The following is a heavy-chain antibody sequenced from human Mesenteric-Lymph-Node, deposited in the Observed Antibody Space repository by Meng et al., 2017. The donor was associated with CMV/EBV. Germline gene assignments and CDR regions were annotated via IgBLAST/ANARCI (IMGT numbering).Heavy chain of an antibody. CDR1: FTFSDYY. J-gene: IGHJ4*02. Sequence: FTFSDYYMSWIRQAPGKGLEWVSYISSSSSYTNYADSVKGRFTISRDNAKNSLYLQMNSLRAEDTAVYYCARSGSNYYDSSGYYYVDYWGQGTLVTVSS. V-gene: IGHV3-11*06. D-gene: IGHD3-22*01. CDR2: ISSSSSYT. CDR3: ARSGSNYYDSSGYYYVDY.